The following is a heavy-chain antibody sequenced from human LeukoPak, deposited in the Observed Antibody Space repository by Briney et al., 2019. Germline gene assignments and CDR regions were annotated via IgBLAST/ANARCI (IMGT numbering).Heavy chain of an antibody. D-gene: IGHD6-13*01. CDR1: GGSISSGDNY. CDR3: ARGDLYSSSWYN. V-gene: IGHV4-30-4*08. CDR2: SYYSGST. J-gene: IGHJ4*02. Sequence: SETLSLTCTVSGGSISSGDNYWSWIRQPPGKGLEWIGYSYYSGSTYYNQSLKSRVTISVDTSKNQFSLKLSSVTAADTAVYYCARGDLYSSSWYNWGQGTLVTVSS.